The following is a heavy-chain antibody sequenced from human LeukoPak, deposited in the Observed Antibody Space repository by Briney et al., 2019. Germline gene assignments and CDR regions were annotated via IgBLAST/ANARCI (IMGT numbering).Heavy chain of an antibody. Sequence: TSETLSFTCTVSGGSISSNPYYWGWIRQPPGKGLEWIGTISYSGSTYYNPSLKSRVTISVDTSKNQFSLKLSSVTAADTAVFYCARLNDYGGNTDYWGQGTLVTVSS. CDR3: ARLNDYGGNTDY. D-gene: IGHD4-23*01. CDR1: GGSISSNPYY. CDR2: ISYSGST. J-gene: IGHJ4*02. V-gene: IGHV4-39*01.